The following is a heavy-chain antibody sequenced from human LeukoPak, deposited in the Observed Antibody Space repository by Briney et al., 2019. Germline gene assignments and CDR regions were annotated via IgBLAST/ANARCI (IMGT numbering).Heavy chain of an antibody. CDR1: GGTFSSYA. J-gene: IGHJ4*02. V-gene: IGHV1-69*13. Sequence: RASVKVSCKASGGTFSSYAISWVRQAPGQRLEWMGGIIPIFGTANYAQKFQGRVTITADESTSTAYMELSRLRSDDTAVFYCARDGALWVGDFTFYFDSWGQGSLVTVSS. CDR2: IIPIFGTA. D-gene: IGHD3-10*01. CDR3: ARDGALWVGDFTFYFDS.